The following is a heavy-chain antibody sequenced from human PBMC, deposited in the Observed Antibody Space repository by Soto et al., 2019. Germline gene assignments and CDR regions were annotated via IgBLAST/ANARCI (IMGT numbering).Heavy chain of an antibody. CDR3: ARVGSADSGSYYILDH. CDR1: GASISSGGYS. J-gene: IGHJ4*02. V-gene: IGHV4-30-2*01. Sequence: QLQLQESGSGLVEPSQTLSLTCTVSGASISSGGYSWTWIRQPPGKGLQRIGYICESGNTYYTSSLESRVTISLDVSKNQFSLKLSSVTAADTAVYYCARVGSADSGSYYILDHWGQGSLVTVSS. CDR2: ICESGNT. D-gene: IGHD3-10*01.